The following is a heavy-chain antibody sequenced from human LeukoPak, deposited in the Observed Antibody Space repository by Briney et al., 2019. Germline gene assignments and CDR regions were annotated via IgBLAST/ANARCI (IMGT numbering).Heavy chain of an antibody. D-gene: IGHD2-15*01. Sequence: PGGSLRLSCAASGFTFSSYAMSWVRQAPGKGLDWVSAISGSGGSTYYADSVKGRFTISRDNSKSTLYLQMNSMRAEDTAVYYCAKDVSYCSGGSCYFFYGGYDAFDIWGQGTMVTVSS. CDR1: GFTFSSYA. J-gene: IGHJ3*02. CDR2: ISGSGGST. V-gene: IGHV3-23*01. CDR3: AKDVSYCSGGSCYFFYGGYDAFDI.